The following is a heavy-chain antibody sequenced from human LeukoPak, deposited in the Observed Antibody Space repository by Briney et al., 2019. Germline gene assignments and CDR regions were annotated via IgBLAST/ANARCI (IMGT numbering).Heavy chain of an antibody. CDR1: GFTVSSNY. D-gene: IGHD2-21*02. V-gene: IGHV3-66*02. CDR3: ARDRDERRSDAFDI. Sequence: PGGSLRLSCAASGFTVSSNYMSWVRQAPGKGLEWVSVIYSGGSTYYADSVKGRFTISRDNSKNTLYLQMNSLRAEDTAVYYCARDRDERRSDAFDIWGQGTMVTVSS. CDR2: IYSGGST. J-gene: IGHJ3*02.